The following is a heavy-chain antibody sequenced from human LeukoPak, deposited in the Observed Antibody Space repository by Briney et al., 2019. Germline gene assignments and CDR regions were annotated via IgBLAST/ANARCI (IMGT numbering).Heavy chain of an antibody. CDR3: ARDRYYYDSSSYRFDY. CDR1: GGSMSSFH. CDR2: IYTSGST. V-gene: IGHV4-4*07. Sequence: NPSETLSLTCTVSGGSMSSFHWSWIRQPAGKGLEWIGRIYTSGSTNYNPSLKSRVTMSVDTSKNQFSLKLSSVTAADTAVYYCARDRYYYDSSSYRFDYWGRGTLVTVSS. D-gene: IGHD3-22*01. J-gene: IGHJ4*02.